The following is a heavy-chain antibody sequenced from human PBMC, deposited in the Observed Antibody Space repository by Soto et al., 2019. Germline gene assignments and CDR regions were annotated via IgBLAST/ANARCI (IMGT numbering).Heavy chain of an antibody. CDR1: GYTFTSYA. CDR2: INADDGNT. V-gene: IGHV1-3*01. J-gene: IGHJ6*03. D-gene: IGHD4-4*01. CDR3: ASLTNDYSNYGGGYYYYMDV. Sequence: ASVKVCCKASGYTFTSYARQWVRQAPGQRLEWMGWINADDGNTKYAQKFQGRVTMTKDTSTDTAYMELSSLRSEDTAVYYCASLTNDYSNYGGGYYYYMDVWGKGTTVTVSS.